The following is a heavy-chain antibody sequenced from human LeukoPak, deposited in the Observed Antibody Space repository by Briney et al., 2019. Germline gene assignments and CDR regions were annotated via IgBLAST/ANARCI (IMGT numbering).Heavy chain of an antibody. J-gene: IGHJ5*02. V-gene: IGHV4-61*02. Sequence: PSETLSLTCTVSGGSISSGSYYWSWIRQPAGKGLEGIGRIYTSGSTNYNPSLKSRVTIAIDTSKNQLYLKLSSVTAADTAVYYCARGGDYGDGDWFDPWGQGTLVTVSS. CDR1: GGSISSGSYY. CDR2: IYTSGST. CDR3: ARGGDYGDGDWFDP. D-gene: IGHD4-17*01.